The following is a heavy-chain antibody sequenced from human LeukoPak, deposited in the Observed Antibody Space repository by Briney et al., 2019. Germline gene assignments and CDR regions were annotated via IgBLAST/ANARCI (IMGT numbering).Heavy chain of an antibody. D-gene: IGHD4-23*01. J-gene: IGHJ4*02. CDR3: ARTGLTVVGFDY. CDR1: GGSISSGGYY. CDR2: IYYSGST. Sequence: PSQTLSLTCTVSGGSISSGGYYWSWIRQHPGKGLEWIGYIYYSGSTYYNPTLKSRVTISVDTSKNQFSLKLSSVTAADTAVYYCARTGLTVVGFDYWGQGTLVTVSS. V-gene: IGHV4-31*03.